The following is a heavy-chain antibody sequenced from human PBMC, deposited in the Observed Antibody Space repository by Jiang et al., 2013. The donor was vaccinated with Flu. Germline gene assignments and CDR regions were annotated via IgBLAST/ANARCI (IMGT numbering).Heavy chain of an antibody. D-gene: IGHD3-22*01. CDR2: INPSGGST. CDR1: GYTFTSYY. J-gene: IGHJ4*02. V-gene: IGHV1-46*01. Sequence: GAEVKKPGASVKVSCKASGYTFTSYYMHWVRQAPGQGLEWMGIINPSGGSTSYAQKFQGRVTMTRDTSTSTVYMELSSLRSEDTAVYYCARDRLSNTYYYDSSGHFDYWGQGTLVTVSS. CDR3: ARDRLSNTYYYDSSGHFDY.